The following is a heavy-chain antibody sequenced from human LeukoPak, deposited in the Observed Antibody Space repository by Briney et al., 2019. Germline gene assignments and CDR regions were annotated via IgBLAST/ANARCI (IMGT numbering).Heavy chain of an antibody. Sequence: ASVKVSCKASGYTFTSYGISWVRQAPGQGLEGMGWISAYNGNTNYAQKLQGRVTMTTDTSTSTAYMELRSLRSDDTAVYYCARLTWELLDNYFDYWGQGTLVTVSS. CDR2: ISAYNGNT. CDR1: GYTFTSYG. CDR3: ARLTWELLDNYFDY. V-gene: IGHV1-18*01. D-gene: IGHD1-26*01. J-gene: IGHJ4*02.